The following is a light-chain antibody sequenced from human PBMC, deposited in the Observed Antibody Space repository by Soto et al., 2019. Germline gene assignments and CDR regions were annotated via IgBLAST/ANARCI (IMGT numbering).Light chain of an antibody. CDR3: SSYTRSSTLV. J-gene: IGLJ2*01. Sequence: QSVLTQPASVSGSPGQSITSSCTGTSSDVGGYNYVSWYQQHPGKDPKLMIYEVSNRPSGVSNRFSGSKSGNTASLTTSGLQAEDEADYYCSSYTRSSTLVFGGGTQLTVL. CDR1: SSDVGGYNY. V-gene: IGLV2-14*01. CDR2: EVS.